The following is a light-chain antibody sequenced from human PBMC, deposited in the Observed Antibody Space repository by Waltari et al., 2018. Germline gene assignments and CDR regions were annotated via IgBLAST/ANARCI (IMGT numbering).Light chain of an antibody. CDR1: QSVSSNY. CDR3: QQMET. V-gene: IGKV3-20*01. CDR2: GAS. J-gene: IGKJ2*01. Sequence: ELVLTQSPGTLSLSPGERATLSCRASQSVSSNYLAWYQQKPGQAPRLLIYGASSRATGIPDRFSGSRSGTDFTLTINRLGPEDFAVYYCQQMETFGQGTKLEIK.